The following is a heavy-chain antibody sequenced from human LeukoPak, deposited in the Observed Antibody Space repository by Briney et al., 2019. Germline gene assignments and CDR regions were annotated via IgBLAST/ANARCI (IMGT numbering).Heavy chain of an antibody. J-gene: IGHJ5*02. D-gene: IGHD5-18*01. CDR1: GYTFTGYY. CDR2: INPNSGAT. V-gene: IGHV1-2*02. Sequence: ASVKVSCKASGYTFTGYYIHWVRQAPGQGLEWMGWINPNSGATNYAQKIQGRVTMTRDTSISTAYMELSRLRPDDTAVYYCARGLDLYPGYSYGQNWFDPWGQGTLVTVSS. CDR3: ARGLDLYPGYSYGQNWFDP.